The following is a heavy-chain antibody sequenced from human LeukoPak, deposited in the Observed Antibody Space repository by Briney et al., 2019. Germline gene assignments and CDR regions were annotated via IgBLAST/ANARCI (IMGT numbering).Heavy chain of an antibody. V-gene: IGHV3-23*01. D-gene: IGHD1-26*01. Sequence: GGSLRLSCAASGFTFSSYAMSWVRQAPGKGLEWVSAISGSGGSTYYADSVKGRFTISRDNSKNTLYLQMNGLRAEDTAVYYCAKVEESGSYPGPFDYWGQGTLVTVSS. CDR3: AKVEESGSYPGPFDY. J-gene: IGHJ4*02. CDR1: GFTFSSYA. CDR2: ISGSGGST.